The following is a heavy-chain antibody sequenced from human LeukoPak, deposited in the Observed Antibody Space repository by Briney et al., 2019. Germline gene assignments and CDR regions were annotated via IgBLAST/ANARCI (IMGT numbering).Heavy chain of an antibody. D-gene: IGHD3-10*02. CDR3: AELGITMIGGV. CDR2: ISSGSSYI. V-gene: IGHV3-21*01. Sequence: GGSLRLSCAASGFTFSSYTMNWVRQAPGKGLEWVSIISSGSSYIHYADSVKGRFTISRDNARNSLYLQMNSLRAEDTAVYYCAELGITMIGGVWGKGTTVTISS. CDR1: GFTFSSYT. J-gene: IGHJ6*04.